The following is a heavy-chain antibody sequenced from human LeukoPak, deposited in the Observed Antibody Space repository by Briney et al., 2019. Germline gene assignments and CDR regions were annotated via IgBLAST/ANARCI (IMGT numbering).Heavy chain of an antibody. D-gene: IGHD5-18*01. CDR2: IKQDGSEK. CDR1: GFTFSSYW. J-gene: IGHJ4*02. CDR3: AKRRGSEYSYGKYYFDY. Sequence: QPGGSLRLSCAASGFTFSSYWMSWVRQAPGKGLEWVANIKQDGSEKYYVDSVKGRFTISRDNAKNSLYLQMNSLRAEDTAVYYCAKRRGSEYSYGKYYFDYWGQGTLVTVSS. V-gene: IGHV3-7*03.